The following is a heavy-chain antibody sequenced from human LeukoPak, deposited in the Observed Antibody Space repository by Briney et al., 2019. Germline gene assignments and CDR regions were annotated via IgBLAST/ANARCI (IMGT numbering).Heavy chain of an antibody. CDR2: IFYSWST. V-gene: IGHV4-39*07. D-gene: IGHD3-22*01. CDR3: ARGWRYYYDSSPRDVGFDY. Sequence: SETLSLTCTVSGGSISSSSYHWGWIRQPPGEGLEWMGSIFYSWSTYYNPSLKSRVTISVDTSKNQFSLKLSSVTAAGTAVYYCARGWRYYYDSSPRDVGFDYWGQGTLVTVSS. J-gene: IGHJ4*02. CDR1: GGSISSSSYH.